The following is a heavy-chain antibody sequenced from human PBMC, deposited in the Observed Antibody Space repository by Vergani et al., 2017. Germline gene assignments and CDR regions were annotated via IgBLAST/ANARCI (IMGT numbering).Heavy chain of an antibody. CDR3: ARDPYYSSGWYSFIREDYYYYYGMDV. CDR1: GYSFTSYW. D-gene: IGHD6-19*01. CDR2: IYPGDSDT. J-gene: IGHJ6*02. V-gene: IGHV5-51*03. Sequence: EVQLVQSGAEVKKPGESLKISCKGSGYSFTSYWIGWVRQMPGKGLEWMGIIYPGDSDTRYSPSFQGQVTISADKSISTAYLQWSSLRAEDTAVYYCARDPYYSSGWYSFIREDYYYYYGMDVWGQGP.